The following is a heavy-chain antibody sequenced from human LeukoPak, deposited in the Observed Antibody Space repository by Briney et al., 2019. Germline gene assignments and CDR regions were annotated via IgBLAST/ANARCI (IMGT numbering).Heavy chain of an antibody. CDR2: MNPNSGNT. J-gene: IGHJ4*02. CDR1: GGTFSSYA. V-gene: IGHV1-8*03. Sequence: ASVKVSCKASGGTFSSYAISWVRQATGQGLEWMGWMNPNSGNTGYAQKFQGRVTITRNTSISTAYMELSSLRSEDTAVYYCARDGGNDWGQGTLVTVSS. D-gene: IGHD3-16*01. CDR3: ARDGGND.